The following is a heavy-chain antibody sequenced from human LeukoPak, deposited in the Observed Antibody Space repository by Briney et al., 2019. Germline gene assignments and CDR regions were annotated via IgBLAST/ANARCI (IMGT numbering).Heavy chain of an antibody. J-gene: IGHJ5*02. Sequence: GGSLRLSCAASGFTVSSNYMSWVRQAPGKGLEWVSVIYSGGSTYYADSVKGRFTISRDNPKNTVYLQMNSLRAEDTAVYYCAKVNSASYGSGSYYDWFDPWGQGTLVTVSS. V-gene: IGHV3-53*01. CDR1: GFTVSSNY. D-gene: IGHD3-10*01. CDR2: IYSGGST. CDR3: AKVNSASYGSGSYYDWFDP.